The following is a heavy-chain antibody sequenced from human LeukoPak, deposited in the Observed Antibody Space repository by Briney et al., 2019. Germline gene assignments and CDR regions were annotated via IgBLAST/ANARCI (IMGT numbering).Heavy chain of an antibody. CDR3: ARDTGRYYDILTGNPLDY. CDR2: ISAYNGNT. D-gene: IGHD3-9*01. J-gene: IGHJ4*02. CDR1: GYTFTSCG. V-gene: IGHV1-18*01. Sequence: ASVKVSCKVSGYTFTSCGISWVRQAPGQGLEWMGWISAYNGNTNYAQKLQGRVTMTTDTSTSTAYMELRSLRSDHTAVYYCARDTGRYYDILTGNPLDYWGQGTLVTVSS.